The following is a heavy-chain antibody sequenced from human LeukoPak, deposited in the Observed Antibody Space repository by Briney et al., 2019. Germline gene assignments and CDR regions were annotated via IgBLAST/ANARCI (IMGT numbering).Heavy chain of an antibody. CDR3: ARAQHGDYPDEGYYLDY. Sequence: SETLSLTCAVSGGSISSGGYSWSWIRQPPGKGLEWIGYIYHSGSTYYNPSLKSRVTISVDRSKNQFSLKLSSVTAADTAVYYCARAQHGDYPDEGYYLDYWGQGTLVTVSS. V-gene: IGHV4-30-2*01. CDR1: GGSISSGGYS. J-gene: IGHJ4*02. CDR2: IYHSGST. D-gene: IGHD4-17*01.